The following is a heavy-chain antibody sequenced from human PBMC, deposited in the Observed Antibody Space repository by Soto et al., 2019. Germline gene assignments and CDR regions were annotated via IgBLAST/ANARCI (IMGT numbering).Heavy chain of an antibody. J-gene: IGHJ1*01. D-gene: IGHD6-19*01. V-gene: IGHV1-69*01. CDR3: ASSGSSGWFAEYFQH. CDR1: GGTFSSYA. CDR2: VIPIFGTA. Sequence: QVQLVQSGAEVKKPGSSVKVSCKASGGTFSSYAISWVRQAPGQGLEWMGGVIPIFGTANYAQKFQGRVTITADESTRTAYMELSSLRSEDTAVYYCASSGSSGWFAEYFQHWGQGTLVTVSS.